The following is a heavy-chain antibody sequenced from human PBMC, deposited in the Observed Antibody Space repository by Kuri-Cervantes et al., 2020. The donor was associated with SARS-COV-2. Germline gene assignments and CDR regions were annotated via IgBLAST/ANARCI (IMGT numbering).Heavy chain of an antibody. J-gene: IGHJ4*02. Sequence: GGSLRLSCAASGFTFSSYGMHWVRQAPGKGLEWVANIKQDGSEKYYVDSVKGRLTISRDNAKNSLYLQMNSLRAEDTAIYYCASSGNWNDDFDYWGQGTLVTVSS. V-gene: IGHV3-7*01. CDR2: IKQDGSEK. D-gene: IGHD1-1*01. CDR1: GFTFSSYG. CDR3: ASSGNWNDDFDY.